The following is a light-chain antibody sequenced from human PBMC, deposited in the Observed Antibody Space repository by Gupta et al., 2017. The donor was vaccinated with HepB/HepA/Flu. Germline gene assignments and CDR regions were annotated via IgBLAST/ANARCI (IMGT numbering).Light chain of an antibody. J-gene: IGKJ4*01. V-gene: IGKV1D-13*01. CDR1: QGISSA. CDR3: QQVYNCVT. CDR2: DAS. Sequence: AIQLTQSPSSLSASVGDRVTITCRASQGISSALAWYQHKPGKPPKLLIFDASTGESQASSRFSGGGSVTDFTLTSISRQDEDFAYYYEQQVYNCVTFGGRTKVEIK.